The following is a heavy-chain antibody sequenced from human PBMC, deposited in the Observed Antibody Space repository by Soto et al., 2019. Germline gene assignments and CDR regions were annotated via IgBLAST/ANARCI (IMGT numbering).Heavy chain of an antibody. J-gene: IGHJ4*02. CDR2: IHYSGST. Sequence: SETLSLTYTVSGGSISGYYWSWIRQSPGKGLEWIGYIHYSGSTNYNPSLKSRVTISVDTSKNQLSLKLSSVTAADTAVYYCARGSAAGTKSPFDYWGQGTLVTVSS. V-gene: IGHV4-59*01. CDR1: GGSISGYY. D-gene: IGHD6-13*01. CDR3: ARGSAAGTKSPFDY.